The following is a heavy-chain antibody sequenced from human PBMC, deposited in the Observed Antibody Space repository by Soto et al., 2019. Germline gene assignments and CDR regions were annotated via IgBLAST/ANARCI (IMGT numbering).Heavy chain of an antibody. CDR2: IIPIFGTA. J-gene: IGHJ6*02. Sequence: ASVKVSCKASGGTFSSYAISWVRQAPGQRLEWMGGIIPIFGTANYAQKFQGRVTITADESTSTAYMELSSLRSEDTAVYYCARRTVTQYYYYGMDVWGQGTTVTVSS. CDR3: ARRTVTQYYYYGMDV. CDR1: GGTFSSYA. D-gene: IGHD4-4*01. V-gene: IGHV1-69*13.